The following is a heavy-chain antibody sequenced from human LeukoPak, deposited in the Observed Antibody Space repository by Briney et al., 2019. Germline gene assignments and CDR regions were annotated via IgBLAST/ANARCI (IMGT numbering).Heavy chain of an antibody. CDR1: GGSISSSTYY. J-gene: IGHJ4*02. V-gene: IGHV4-39*01. CDR2: IYYSGST. Sequence: SETLSLTCTVSGGSISSSTYYWGWIRQPPGKGLEWIGSIYYSGSTYYNPSLKSRVTMSVDTSKNQFSLQLSSVTAADTAVYYCARGTVTLDYWGQGTLVTVSS. CDR3: ARGTVTLDY. D-gene: IGHD4-11*01.